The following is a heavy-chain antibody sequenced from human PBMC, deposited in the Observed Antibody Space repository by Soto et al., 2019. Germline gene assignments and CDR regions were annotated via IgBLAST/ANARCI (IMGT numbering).Heavy chain of an antibody. CDR1: VFTFIDSW. CDR3: VRGGSNYAS. V-gene: IGHV3-7*01. Sequence: GGSLRLSCTSSVFTFIDSWMTWVRQAPGKGLEWVARIKPDESEKKYADSVKGRFSISRDNAKNSMYLQMDSLRGEDTAVYYCVRGGSNYASWGQGTLVTSPQ. J-gene: IGHJ5*02. D-gene: IGHD4-4*01. CDR2: IKPDESEK.